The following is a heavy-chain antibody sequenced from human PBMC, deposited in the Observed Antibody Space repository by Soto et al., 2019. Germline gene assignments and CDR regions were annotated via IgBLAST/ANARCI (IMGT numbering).Heavy chain of an antibody. J-gene: IGHJ5*02. Sequence: SETLSLTCIVSGAYLSDFYWSWIRQPPGKGLEWIGYVFHSGSTKYNPSLKSRVSMSVDTSKNQFSLKVTSVTAADTAVYYCVRDRSNYYRGFDPWGQGTLVTVYS. V-gene: IGHV4-59*01. CDR3: VRDRSNYYRGFDP. D-gene: IGHD4-4*01. CDR1: GAYLSDFY. CDR2: VFHSGST.